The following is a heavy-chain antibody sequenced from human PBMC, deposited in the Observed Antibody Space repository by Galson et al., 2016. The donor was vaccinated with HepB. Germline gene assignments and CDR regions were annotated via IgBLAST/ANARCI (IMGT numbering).Heavy chain of an antibody. CDR1: HVSISTDAYY. CDR3: ARTTNWVSYFDY. J-gene: IGHJ4*02. Sequence: ETLSLTCSVSHVSISTDAYYWGWIRQPPGKGLEWIGLISYVGSTHQNPSLKSRVTISVDVSKNQISLKMNSVTAADTAVYYCARTTNWVSYFDYWGQGTLVTISS. D-gene: IGHD7-27*01. CDR2: ISYVGST. V-gene: IGHV4-39*01.